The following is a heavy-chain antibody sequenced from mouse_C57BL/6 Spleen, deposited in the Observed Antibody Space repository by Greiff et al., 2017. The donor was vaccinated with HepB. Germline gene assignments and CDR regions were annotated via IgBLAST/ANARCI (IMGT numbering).Heavy chain of an antibody. J-gene: IGHJ2*01. CDR3: ARDRGGYFDY. CDR2: ISDGGSYT. V-gene: IGHV5-4*01. Sequence: EVKLVESGGGLVKPGGSLKLSCAASGFTFSSYAMSWVRQTPEKRLEWVATISDGGSYTYYTDNVKGRITISRDNAKNNLYLQMSHLKSEDTAMYYCARDRGGYFDYWGQGTTLTVSS. D-gene: IGHD3-3*01. CDR1: GFTFSSYA.